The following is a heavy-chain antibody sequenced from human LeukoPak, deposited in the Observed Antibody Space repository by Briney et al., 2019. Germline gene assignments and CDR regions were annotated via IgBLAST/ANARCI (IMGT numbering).Heavy chain of an antibody. CDR2: IIPIFGTA. Sequence: SVKVSCKASGGTFSSYAISWVRQAPGQGFEWMGGIIPIFGTANYAQKFQGRVTITADKSTSTAYMELSSLRSEDTAVYYCARGETELLWFGPWGQGTLVTVSS. CDR1: GGTFSSYA. D-gene: IGHD3-10*01. CDR3: ARGETELLWFGP. V-gene: IGHV1-69*06. J-gene: IGHJ5*02.